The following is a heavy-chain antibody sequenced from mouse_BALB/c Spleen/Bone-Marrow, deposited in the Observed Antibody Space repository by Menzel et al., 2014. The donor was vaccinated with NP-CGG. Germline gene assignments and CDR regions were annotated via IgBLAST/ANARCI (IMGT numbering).Heavy chain of an antibody. V-gene: IGHV14-3*02. J-gene: IGHJ4*01. CDR3: ARDRLGTYFYY. D-gene: IGHD3-2*02. CDR1: GFKIKDTY. CDR2: IDPANGDT. Sequence: EAELKQSGPDFVNPCVSLKLSCTASGFKIKDTYMHWVRQRPEQGLEWIGRIDPANGDTRYDPKFQGKATITADTSSSTAYLQLSSLTSEYTAVYCYARDRLGTYFYY.